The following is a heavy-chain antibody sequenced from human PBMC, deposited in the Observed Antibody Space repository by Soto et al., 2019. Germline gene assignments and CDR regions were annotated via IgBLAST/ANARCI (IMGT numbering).Heavy chain of an antibody. V-gene: IGHV4-30-4*01. D-gene: IGHD5-18*01. CDR1: GGSVSSGYNY. Sequence: KTSETLSLTCTVSGGSVSSGYNYWSWIRQSPGKGLEWIGYIPGSGSTGYNPSLKNRLTMSVDRSKNQFTLRLTSVTAADTAVYFCATESGSTYGYFDYWGQGTQVTVSS. CDR3: ATESGSTYGYFDY. J-gene: IGHJ4*02. CDR2: IPGSGST.